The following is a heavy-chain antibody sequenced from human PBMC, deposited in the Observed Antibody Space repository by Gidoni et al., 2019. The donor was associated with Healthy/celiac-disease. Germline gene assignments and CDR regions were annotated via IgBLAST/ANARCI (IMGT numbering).Heavy chain of an antibody. CDR2: IYTSGST. Sequence: QVQLQESGPGLVKPSQTLSLTCTVSGGSISSGRYYWSWIRQPAGKGLEWIGRIYTSGSTNYNPSLKSRVTISVDTSKNQFSLKLSSVTAADTAVYYCARATIGLRFLEWGIDYWGQGTLVTVSS. CDR1: GGSISSGRYY. CDR3: ARATIGLRFLEWGIDY. D-gene: IGHD3-3*01. V-gene: IGHV4-61*02. J-gene: IGHJ4*02.